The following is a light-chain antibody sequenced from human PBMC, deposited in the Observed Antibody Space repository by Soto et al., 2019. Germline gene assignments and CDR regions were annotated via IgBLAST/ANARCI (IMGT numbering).Light chain of an antibody. V-gene: IGKV3-15*01. J-gene: IGKJ4*01. Sequence: MTQSPATLSVSPGERATLSCRASHFIGSNLAWYQHKPGEAPRLLIYDASSRATGIPARFSASASGTEFALPISSLQSEDFAIYYCQQYNNWPPLTFGGGTKVEIK. CDR1: HFIGSN. CDR2: DAS. CDR3: QQYNNWPPLT.